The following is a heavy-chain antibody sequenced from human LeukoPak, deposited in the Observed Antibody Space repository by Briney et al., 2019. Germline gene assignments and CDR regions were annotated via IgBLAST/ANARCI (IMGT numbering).Heavy chain of an antibody. CDR1: GFTFSYYS. D-gene: IGHD5-12*01. CDR2: ISSTGSTI. Sequence: GGSLRLSCAASGFTFSYYSMNWVRQAPGKGLEWVSYISSTGSTISYADSVKGRFTISRDNAKNSLYLQMNSLRAEDTAIYYCARGGYSGYDNIDYWGQGTLVTVSS. J-gene: IGHJ4*02. CDR3: ARGGYSGYDNIDY. V-gene: IGHV3-48*04.